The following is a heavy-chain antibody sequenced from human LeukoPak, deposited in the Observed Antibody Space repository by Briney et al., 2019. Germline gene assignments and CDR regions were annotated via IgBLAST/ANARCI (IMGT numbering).Heavy chain of an antibody. CDR2: INPNSGGT. D-gene: IGHD5-18*01. V-gene: IGHV1-2*02. Sequence: GASVKVSCKASGYTFTGYYIHWVRQAPGQGLEWIGWINPNSGGTNYAQKFQGRVTMTRDTSISTAYVELSRLRSDDTAVYYCARDFRGYSYGHFDYWGQGTLVTVSS. J-gene: IGHJ4*02. CDR1: GYTFTGYY. CDR3: ARDFRGYSYGHFDY.